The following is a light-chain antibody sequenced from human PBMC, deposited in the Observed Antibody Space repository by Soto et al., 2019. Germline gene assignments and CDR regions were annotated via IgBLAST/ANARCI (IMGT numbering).Light chain of an antibody. V-gene: IGKV3-15*01. CDR3: QQYNSWPRT. CDR2: GAA. CDR1: QSVGSN. J-gene: IGKJ1*01. Sequence: EIVMTQSPGTLSVSPGERATLSCRVSQSVGSNLAWYQQKPGQAPRLLIYGAASRPTYVPARFTGSGSGTEFTLTISSLEPEDFAVYYCQQYNSWPRTFGLGTKVDIK.